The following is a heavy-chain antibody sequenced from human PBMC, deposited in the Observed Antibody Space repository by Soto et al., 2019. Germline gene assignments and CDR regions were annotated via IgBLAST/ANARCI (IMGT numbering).Heavy chain of an antibody. CDR3: ARDRGYYDSTYYYYYGMDV. CDR2: IIPIFGTA. J-gene: IGHJ6*02. V-gene: IGHV1-69*13. Sequence: ASVKVSCKASGGTFSSYAISWVRQAPGQGLEWMGGIIPIFGTANYAQKFQGRVTITADESTSTAYMELSSLRSEDTAVYYCARDRGYYDSTYYYYYGMDVWGQGTTVTVSS. D-gene: IGHD3-22*01. CDR1: GGTFSSYA.